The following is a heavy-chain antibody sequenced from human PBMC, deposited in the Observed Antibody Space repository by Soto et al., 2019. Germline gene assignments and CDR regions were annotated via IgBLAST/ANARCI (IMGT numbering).Heavy chain of an antibody. CDR3: SFRVTNYGMDV. CDR1: GYTFTSYY. J-gene: IGHJ6*02. D-gene: IGHD4-17*01. Sequence: QVQLVQSGAEVKKPGASVKVSCKASGYTFTSYYMHWVRQAPGQGLEWMGIINPSGGSTSYAQKFQGRVTMTRDTSTSTVYMELSSLRSEDTVVYYCSFRVTNYGMDVWGQGTTVTVSS. CDR2: INPSGGST. V-gene: IGHV1-46*01.